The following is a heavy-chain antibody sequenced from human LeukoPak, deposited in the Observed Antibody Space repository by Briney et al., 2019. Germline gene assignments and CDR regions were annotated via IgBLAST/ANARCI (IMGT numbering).Heavy chain of an antibody. D-gene: IGHD1-26*01. CDR3: AVGATLFDY. J-gene: IGHJ4*02. Sequence: GGSLRLSCAASGFTFSRYAMSWVRQAPGKGLVWVSRINSDGSSTSYADSVKGRFTISRDNAKNTLYLQMNSLRAEDTAVYYCAVGATLFDYWGQGTLVTVSS. V-gene: IGHV3-74*01. CDR2: INSDGSST. CDR1: GFTFSRYA.